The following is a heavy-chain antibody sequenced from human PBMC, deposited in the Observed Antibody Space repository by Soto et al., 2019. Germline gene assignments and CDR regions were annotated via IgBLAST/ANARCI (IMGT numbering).Heavy chain of an antibody. V-gene: IGHV4-59*01. J-gene: IGHJ4*02. Sequence: KTSETLSLTCTVSGGSISSYYWSWIRQPPGKGLEWIGYIYYSGSTNYNPSLKSRVTISVDTSKNQFSLKVSSVTAADTAVYYCARRYGGNFDYWGQGTLVTVSS. CDR3: ARRYGGNFDY. CDR1: GGSISSYY. D-gene: IGHD1-26*01. CDR2: IYYSGST.